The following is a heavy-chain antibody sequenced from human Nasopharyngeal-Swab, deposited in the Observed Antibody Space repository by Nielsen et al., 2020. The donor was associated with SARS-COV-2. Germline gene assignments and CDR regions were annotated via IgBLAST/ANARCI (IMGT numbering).Heavy chain of an antibody. J-gene: IGHJ6*03. V-gene: IGHV4-59*01. D-gene: IGHD3-9*01. CDR2: IYYSGST. Sequence: RQAPGKGLEWIGYIYYSGSTNYNPSLKSRVTISVDTSKNQFSLKLSSVTAADTAVYYCARDLGGYDILTGYYHYYYYMDVWGKGTTVTVSS. CDR3: ARDLGGYDILTGYYHYYYYMDV.